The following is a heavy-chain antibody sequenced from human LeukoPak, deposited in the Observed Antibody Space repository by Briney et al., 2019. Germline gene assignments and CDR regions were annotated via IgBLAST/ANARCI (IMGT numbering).Heavy chain of an antibody. CDR3: ARGGVRTAASSLGY. J-gene: IGHJ4*01. CDR2: INPNSGGT. D-gene: IGHD6-13*01. CDR1: GYTFTGYY. Sequence: GASVKVSCKASGYTFTGYYIHWVRQAPGQGLEWMGWINPNSGGTNFAQKFRGRVTMTRDTSITTAYMELTRLKSDDTAVYYCARGGVRTAASSLGYWGQGTLVTVSS. V-gene: IGHV1-2*02.